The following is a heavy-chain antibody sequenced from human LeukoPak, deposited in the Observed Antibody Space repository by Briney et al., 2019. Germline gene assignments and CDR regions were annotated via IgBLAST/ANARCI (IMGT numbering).Heavy chain of an antibody. V-gene: IGHV3-30-3*01. Sequence: GGSLRLSCAASGFTFSSYAMHWVRQAPGKGLEWVAVISYDGSNKYYADSVKGRFTISRDNAKNSLYLQMNSLRAEDTAFYYCAKATYSTSPGYCFDYWGQGTLVTVSS. CDR3: AKATYSTSPGYCFDY. J-gene: IGHJ4*02. D-gene: IGHD6-6*01. CDR1: GFTFSSYA. CDR2: ISYDGSNK.